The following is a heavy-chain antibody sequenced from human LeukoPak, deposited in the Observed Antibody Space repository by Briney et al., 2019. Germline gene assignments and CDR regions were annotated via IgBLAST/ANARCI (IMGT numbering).Heavy chain of an antibody. D-gene: IGHD6-13*01. V-gene: IGHV3-23*01. CDR3: AKALSQQLVRYSQE. CDR1: AFTFSSYA. Sequence: GGSLRLSCAASAFTFSSYAMTWVRQAPGKGLEWVSAISGSGDSTYYADSVKGRFTISRDNSKNTLYLQMNSLRAEDTAVYYCAKALSQQLVRYSQEWGQGTLVTVSS. CDR2: ISGSGDST. J-gene: IGHJ1*01.